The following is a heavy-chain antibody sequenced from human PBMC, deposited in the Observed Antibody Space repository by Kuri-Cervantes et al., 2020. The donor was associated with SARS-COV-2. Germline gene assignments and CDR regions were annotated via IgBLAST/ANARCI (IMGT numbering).Heavy chain of an antibody. CDR2: ISYDGSNK. CDR1: GFTFSSYA. CDR3: AHELLYSSSSRYFQH. D-gene: IGHD6-13*01. V-gene: IGHV3-30*07. Sequence: SCKASGFTFSSYAMHWVRQAPGKGLEWVAVISYDGSNKYYADSVKGRFTISRDNSKNTLYLQMNSLRAEDTATYYCAHELLYSSSSRYFQHWGQGTLVTVSS. J-gene: IGHJ1*01.